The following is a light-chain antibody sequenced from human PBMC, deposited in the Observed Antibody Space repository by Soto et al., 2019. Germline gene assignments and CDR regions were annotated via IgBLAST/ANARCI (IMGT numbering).Light chain of an antibody. CDR1: SSDIGRYNF. V-gene: IGLV2-14*01. CDR2: EAT. CDR3: TSYTITSPYV. J-gene: IGLJ1*01. Sequence: QSVLTQPASMSGSPGQSITISCTGTSSDIGRYNFVSWYQHHPGKAPKLIIYEATKRPSGVSYRFSGSKSGNTASPTISGLQAEDEADYYCTSYTITSPYVFGTGTKVTVL.